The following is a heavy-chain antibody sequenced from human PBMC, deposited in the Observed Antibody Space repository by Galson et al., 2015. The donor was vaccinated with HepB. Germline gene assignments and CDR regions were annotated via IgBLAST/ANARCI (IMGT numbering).Heavy chain of an antibody. J-gene: IGHJ6*02. CDR2: IWYDGSTK. Sequence: SLRLSCAASGFSLNKYGIHWVRQAPGKGLEWVAIIWYDGSTKYYADFAKGRFSISRDYSNNTVDLQMDDLRAVDTGVYYCVRAELYGGANLLYGMDVWGQGTTVIVSS. D-gene: IGHD3-16*01. CDR1: GFSLNKYG. CDR3: VRAELYGGANLLYGMDV. V-gene: IGHV3-33*01.